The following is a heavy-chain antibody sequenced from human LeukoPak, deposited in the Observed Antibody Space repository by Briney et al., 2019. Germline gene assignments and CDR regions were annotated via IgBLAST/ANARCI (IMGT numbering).Heavy chain of an antibody. J-gene: IGHJ4*02. CDR1: GFTFSSYS. Sequence: PGGSLRLSCAASGFTFSSYSMNWVRQAPGKGLEWVSYISSSSSTIYYADSVKGRFTISRDNAKNSLYLQMNSLRAEDTAVYYCAKPQGYCSGGSCHYYFDYWGQGTLVTVSS. V-gene: IGHV3-48*04. CDR3: AKPQGYCSGGSCHYYFDY. CDR2: ISSSSSTI. D-gene: IGHD2-15*01.